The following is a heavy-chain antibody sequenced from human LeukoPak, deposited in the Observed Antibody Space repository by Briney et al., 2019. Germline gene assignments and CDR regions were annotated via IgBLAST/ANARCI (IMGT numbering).Heavy chain of an antibody. D-gene: IGHD6-25*01. CDR2: INPNSGGA. V-gene: IGHV1-2*02. CDR1: GYTFTGYY. CDR3: ARRAVYYYYGMDV. Sequence: ASVKVSCKASGYTFTGYYIHWVRQGPGQGLEWMGWINPNSGGANYAQKFQGRVTMARDTSTSTAYMELTRLNSDDTAVYYCARRAVYYYYGMDVWGQGSTVTVSS. J-gene: IGHJ6*02.